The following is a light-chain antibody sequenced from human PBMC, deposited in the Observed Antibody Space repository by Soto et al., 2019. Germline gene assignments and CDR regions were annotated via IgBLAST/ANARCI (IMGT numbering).Light chain of an antibody. J-gene: IGLJ1*01. CDR2: DVT. CDR3: CSYAGIYPYV. Sequence: QSALTQPRSVSGSPGQSVTISCTGTSSDVGGYNYVSWYQQHPGKAPKLIICDVTKRPSGVPDRFSGSKSGNTASLTISGLQAEDEADYYCCSYAGIYPYVFGTGTKVTVL. V-gene: IGLV2-11*01. CDR1: SSDVGGYNY.